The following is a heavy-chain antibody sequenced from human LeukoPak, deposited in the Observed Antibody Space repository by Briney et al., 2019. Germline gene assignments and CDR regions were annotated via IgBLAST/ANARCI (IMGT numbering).Heavy chain of an antibody. CDR2: ISSSSSYI. CDR1: GFTFSSYS. J-gene: IGHJ6*03. V-gene: IGHV3-21*01. D-gene: IGHD3-16*01. Sequence: PGGSLRLSCAASGFTFSSYSMNWVRQAPGKGLEWVSSISSSSSYIYYADSVKGRFTISRDNAKNSLYLQMNSLRAEDTAVYYCARDWGGGASYYYYMDVWGKGATVTVSS. CDR3: ARDWGGGASYYYYMDV.